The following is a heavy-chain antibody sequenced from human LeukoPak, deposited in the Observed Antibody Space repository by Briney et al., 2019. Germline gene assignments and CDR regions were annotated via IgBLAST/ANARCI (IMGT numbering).Heavy chain of an antibody. CDR1: GYTFTSYG. CDR3: ARDDYDFWSGYSSLSYPSIDY. J-gene: IGHJ4*02. CDR2: ISGYNGNT. Sequence: ASVKVSCKASGYTFTSYGISWVRQAPGQGLEWMGWISGYNGNTNYAQKLQGRVTMTTDTSTSTAYMELRSLRSDDTAVYYCARDDYDFWSGYSSLSYPSIDYWGQGTLVTVSS. V-gene: IGHV1-18*01. D-gene: IGHD3-3*01.